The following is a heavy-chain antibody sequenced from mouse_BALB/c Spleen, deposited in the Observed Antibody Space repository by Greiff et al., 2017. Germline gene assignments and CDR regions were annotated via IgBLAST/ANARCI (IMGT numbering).Heavy chain of an antibody. CDR3: ARHEASFYFDY. D-gene: IGHD6-1*01. J-gene: IGHJ2*01. CDR1: GLTFSSYA. Sequence: EVKLVESGGGLVKPGGSLKLSCAASGLTFSSYAMSWVRQTPEKRLEWVATISSGGSYTYYPDSVKGRCTISRANAKNTLYLQMISLRSEDTAMYYCARHEASFYFDYWGQGTTLTVSS. CDR2: ISSGGSYT. V-gene: IGHV5-9-3*01.